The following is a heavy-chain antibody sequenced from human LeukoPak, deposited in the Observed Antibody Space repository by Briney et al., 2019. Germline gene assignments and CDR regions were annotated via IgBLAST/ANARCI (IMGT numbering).Heavy chain of an antibody. CDR2: INPNSGGT. D-gene: IGHD3-16*01. V-gene: IGHV1-2*02. CDR3: ARGDSLFGGLNWFDP. CDR1: GYTFTRYY. J-gene: IGHJ5*02. Sequence: ASVKVSCKASGYTFTRYYMHWVRQAPGQGLEWRGWINPNSGGTNYAQKFQGRVTMTRDTSISTAYMELSRLRSDDTAVYYCARGDSLFGGLNWFDPWGQGTLVTVSS.